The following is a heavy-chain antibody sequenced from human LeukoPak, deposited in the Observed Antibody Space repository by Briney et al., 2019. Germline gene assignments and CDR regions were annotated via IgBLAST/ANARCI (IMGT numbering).Heavy chain of an antibody. CDR3: ARDRGGSYSWFDP. CDR2: IYYSGST. Sequence: SETLSLTCTVSGGSISSSSYYWGWIRQPPGKGLEWIGSIYYSGSTNYNPSLKSRVTISVDTSKNQFSLKLSSVTAADTAVYYCARDRGGSYSWFDPWGQGTLVTVSS. CDR1: GGSISSSSYY. J-gene: IGHJ5*02. V-gene: IGHV4-39*07. D-gene: IGHD1-26*01.